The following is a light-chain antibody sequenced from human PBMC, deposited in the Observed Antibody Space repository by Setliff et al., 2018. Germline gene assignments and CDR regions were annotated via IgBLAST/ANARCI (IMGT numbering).Light chain of an antibody. Sequence: QSVLTQPASVSGSPGQSITISCTGTSSDVGGYNYVSWYQQHPGKAPKLMIYEVSNRPSGVSNRFSGSKSGNTASLTISGLQAEDEADYYCSSYTSRSQVFGTGTRSPS. V-gene: IGLV2-14*01. CDR1: SSDVGGYNY. CDR3: SSYTSRSQV. CDR2: EVS. J-gene: IGLJ1*01.